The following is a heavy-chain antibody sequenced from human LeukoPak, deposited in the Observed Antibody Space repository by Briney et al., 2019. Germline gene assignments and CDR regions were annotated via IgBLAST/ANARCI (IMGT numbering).Heavy chain of an antibody. V-gene: IGHV3-21*01. J-gene: IGHJ4*02. CDR2: ISRSSNYI. CDR1: GFTFSSYS. CDR3: ARDFGYYDSSGYYGENFDY. D-gene: IGHD3-22*01. Sequence: GGSLRLSCAASGFTFSSYSMNWVRQAPGKGLEWVSSISRSSNYIYYADLVKGRFTISRDNAKNSLYLQMNSLRAEDTAVYYCARDFGYYDSSGYYGENFDYWGQGTLVTVSS.